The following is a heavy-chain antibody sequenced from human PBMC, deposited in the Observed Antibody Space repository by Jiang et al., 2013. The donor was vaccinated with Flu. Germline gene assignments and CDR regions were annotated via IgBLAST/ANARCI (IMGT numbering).Heavy chain of an antibody. J-gene: IGHJ4*02. Sequence: VKPSETLSLTCTVSGYSISSGSYYWSWIRQPAGKGLEWIGRIYTSGSTNYNPSLKSRVTISVDTSKNQFSLKLSSVTAADTAVYYCARESLSGRAHFDYWGQGTLVTVSS. CDR2: IYTSGST. D-gene: IGHD1-1*01. V-gene: IGHV4-61*02. CDR3: ARESLSGRAHFDY. CDR1: GYSISSGSYY.